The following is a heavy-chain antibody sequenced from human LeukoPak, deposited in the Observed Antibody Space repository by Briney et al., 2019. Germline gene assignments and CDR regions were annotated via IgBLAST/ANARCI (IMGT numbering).Heavy chain of an antibody. J-gene: IGHJ4*02. CDR3: ASWRRGDSYGYLGYFDY. Sequence: SETLSLTCTVSGGSISSYYWSWIRQPPGKGLEWIGYIYYSGSTNYNPSLKSRATISVDTSKNQFFLKLSSVTAADTAVYYCASWRRGDSYGYLGYFDYWGQGTLVTVSS. V-gene: IGHV4-59*01. CDR1: GGSISSYY. D-gene: IGHD5-18*01. CDR2: IYYSGST.